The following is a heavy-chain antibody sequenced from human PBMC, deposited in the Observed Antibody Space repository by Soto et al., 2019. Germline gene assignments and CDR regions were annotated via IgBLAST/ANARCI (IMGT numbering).Heavy chain of an antibody. CDR3: ARESHDAFGI. CDR1: GGSISSYF. CDR2: IHYSGSP. V-gene: IGHV4-59*01. Sequence: SETLSLTCSVSGGSISSYFWTWIRQSPGKGLEWIGYIHYSGSPSYHPSLKSRVTASVDTSKNQLSLKFNSVTPADTAIYYCARESHDAFGIWGQGTMVTVSS. J-gene: IGHJ3*02.